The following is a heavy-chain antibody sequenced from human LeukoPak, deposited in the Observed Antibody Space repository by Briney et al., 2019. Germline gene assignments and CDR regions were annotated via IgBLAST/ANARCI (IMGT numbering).Heavy chain of an antibody. D-gene: IGHD4-23*01. CDR3: ARGNQATVVTSGGFDFDY. CDR2: ISSSSSYI. J-gene: IGHJ4*02. V-gene: IGHV3-21*01. CDR1: GFTFDNYA. Sequence: GGSLRLSCTASGFTFDNYALSWVRQAPGKGLEWVSSISSSSSYIYYADSVKGRFTISRDNAKNSLCLQMNSLRAEDTAVYYCARGNQATVVTSGGFDFDYWGQETLVTVSS.